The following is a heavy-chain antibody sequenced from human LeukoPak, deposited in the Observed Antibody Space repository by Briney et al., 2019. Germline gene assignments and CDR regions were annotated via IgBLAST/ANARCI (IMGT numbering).Heavy chain of an antibody. CDR2: IKDDGSEK. Sequence: GESLKISCVGSGFTFSSYWMTWVRQAPGKGLEWVANIKDDGSEKYSVDSVKGRFTISRDNAKNLLYLQMSSLRAEDTAVYYCARARIDYWGQGTLVTVSS. CDR1: GFTFSSYW. V-gene: IGHV3-7*04. J-gene: IGHJ4*02. D-gene: IGHD1-14*01. CDR3: ARARIDY.